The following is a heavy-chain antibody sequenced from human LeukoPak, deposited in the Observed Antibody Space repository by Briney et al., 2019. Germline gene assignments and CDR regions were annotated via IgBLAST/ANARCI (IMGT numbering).Heavy chain of an antibody. J-gene: IGHJ6*04. CDR2: ISSSSSYI. Sequence: PGGSLRLSCAASGFTFSSYSMNWVRQAPGKGLEWVSSISSSSSYIYYADSVKGRFTISRDNAKNSLYLQMNSLRAEDTAVYYCAELGITMIGGVWGKGTTVTITS. CDR3: AELGITMIGGV. CDR1: GFTFSSYS. V-gene: IGHV3-21*01. D-gene: IGHD3-10*02.